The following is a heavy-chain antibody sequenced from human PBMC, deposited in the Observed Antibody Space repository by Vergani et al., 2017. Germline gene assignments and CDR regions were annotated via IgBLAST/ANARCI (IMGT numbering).Heavy chain of an antibody. D-gene: IGHD5-12*01. Sequence: EVQLLESGGDLVQPGGSLRLSCAASGFTFIMHAMSWVRQAPGKGLEWVSTLSASDRRTHYADSVKGRFTISRDNSKNTLSLQMNSLRTEDTGVYYCARDLSGRFDPWGQGTLVTVSS. CDR1: GFTFIMHA. CDR2: LSASDRRT. J-gene: IGHJ5*02. CDR3: ARDLSGRFDP. V-gene: IGHV3-23*01.